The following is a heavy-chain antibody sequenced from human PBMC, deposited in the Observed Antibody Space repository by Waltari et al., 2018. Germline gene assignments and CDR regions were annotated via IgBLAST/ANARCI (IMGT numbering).Heavy chain of an antibody. J-gene: IGHJ4*02. V-gene: IGHV4-34*01. CDR1: GGSFSGSY. CDR2: IYYSGST. Sequence: QVQLQQWGAGLLKPSETLSLTCAVYGGSFSGSYWSWLRQPPGKGLEWIGYIYYSGSTYYNPSLKSRVTISVDTSKNQFSLKLSSVTAADTAVYYCARVRVDSSGYYYFDYWGQGTLVTVSS. D-gene: IGHD3-22*01. CDR3: ARVRVDSSGYYYFDY.